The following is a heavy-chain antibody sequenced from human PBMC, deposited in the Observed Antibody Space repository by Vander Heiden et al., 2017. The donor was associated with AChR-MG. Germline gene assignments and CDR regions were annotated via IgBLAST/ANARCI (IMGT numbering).Heavy chain of an antibody. D-gene: IGHD1-1*01. Sequence: EVQLVESGGGLVQPGGSLRLSCAASGFTFSSYAMHWVRQAPGKGLEYVSASSSNVGSTYYANSVKGRFTISRDNSKNTLYLQMGSLRAEDMAVYYCARVAPSSPTEYKNYYYYYGMDVWGQGTTVTVSS. V-gene: IGHV3-64*01. CDR3: ARVAPSSPTEYKNYYYYYGMDV. CDR1: GFTFSSYA. J-gene: IGHJ6*02. CDR2: SSSNVGST.